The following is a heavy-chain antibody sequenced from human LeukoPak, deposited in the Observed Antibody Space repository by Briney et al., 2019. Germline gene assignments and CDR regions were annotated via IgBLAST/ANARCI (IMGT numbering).Heavy chain of an antibody. V-gene: IGHV3-33*01. CDR2: IWYDGSNK. CDR1: GFTFSSYG. CDR3: AREGAYCGGDCYSEALDI. J-gene: IGHJ3*02. Sequence: GGSLRLSCAASGFTFSSYGMHWVRQAPVKGLEWVAVIWYDGSNKYYADSVKGRFTISRDNSKNTLYLQMNSLRAEDTAVYYCAREGAYCGGDCYSEALDIWGQGTMVTVSS. D-gene: IGHD2-21*02.